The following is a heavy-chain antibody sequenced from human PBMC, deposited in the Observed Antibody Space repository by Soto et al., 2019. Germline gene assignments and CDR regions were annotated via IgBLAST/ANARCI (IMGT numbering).Heavy chain of an antibody. J-gene: IGHJ5*02. CDR2: IYYSGST. CDR3: AREHRGTPFDP. Sequence: SETLSLTCTVSGGSISSYYWSWIRQPPGKGLEWIGYIYYSGSTNYNPSPKSRVTISVDTSKNQFSLKLSSVTAADTAVYYCAREHRGTPFDPWGQGTLVTVSS. D-gene: IGHD2-15*01. V-gene: IGHV4-59*01. CDR1: GGSISSYY.